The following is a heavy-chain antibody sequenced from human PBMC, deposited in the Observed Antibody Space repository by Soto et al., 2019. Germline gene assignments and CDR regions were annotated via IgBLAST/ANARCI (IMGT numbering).Heavy chain of an antibody. J-gene: IGHJ5*02. V-gene: IGHV4-59*01. Sequence: NPSETLSLTCTVSGGSISSYYWSWIRQPPGKGLEWIGYIYYSGSTNYNPSLKSRVTISVDTSKNQFSLKLSSVTAADTAVYYCARDAAARHNWFDPWGQGTLVTVSS. D-gene: IGHD6-6*01. CDR3: ARDAAARHNWFDP. CDR2: IYYSGST. CDR1: GGSISSYY.